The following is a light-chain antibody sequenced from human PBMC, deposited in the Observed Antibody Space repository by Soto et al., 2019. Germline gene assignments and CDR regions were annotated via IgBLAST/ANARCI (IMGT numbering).Light chain of an antibody. V-gene: IGKV3-15*01. J-gene: IGKJ2*01. CDR2: GAS. Sequence: EIVMTQSPATLSVSPGERATLSCRASQTVSSNLAWYQQKPGQAPRLLIHGASTRATGVPARFSGSGSGTEFTLTISSLQSEDFAVYYCQQYNNWPPQYTFGQGTKLQI. CDR1: QTVSSN. CDR3: QQYNNWPPQYT.